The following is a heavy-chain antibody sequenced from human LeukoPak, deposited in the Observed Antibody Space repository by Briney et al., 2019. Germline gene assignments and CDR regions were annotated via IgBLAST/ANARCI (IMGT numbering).Heavy chain of an antibody. CDR3: ARDKRFAIDY. V-gene: IGHV3-48*01. CDR1: GFTFSSYS. Sequence: GGSLRLSCAASGFTFSSYSMNWVRQAPGKGLEWISYISSSSDPTYYADSVKGRFTISRDNAKNSLYLQMNSLRAEDTAVYYCARDKRFAIDYWGQGTLVTVSS. J-gene: IGHJ4*02. D-gene: IGHD3-16*01. CDR2: ISSSSDPT.